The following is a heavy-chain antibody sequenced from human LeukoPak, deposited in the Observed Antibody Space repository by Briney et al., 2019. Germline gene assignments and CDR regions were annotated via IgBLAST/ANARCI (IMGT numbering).Heavy chain of an antibody. D-gene: IGHD5-12*01. J-gene: IGHJ6*03. CDR2: IYPGDSDT. V-gene: IGHV5-51*01. CDR1: GYTFTSDW. CDR3: ARKVATSYYYMDV. Sequence: GESLKISCKASGYTFTSDWIGWVRQMPGKGLEWMGIIYPGDSDTRYSPSFQGQVTISADKSISTAYLQWSSLKASDTAMYYCARKVATSYYYMDVWGKGTTVTVSS.